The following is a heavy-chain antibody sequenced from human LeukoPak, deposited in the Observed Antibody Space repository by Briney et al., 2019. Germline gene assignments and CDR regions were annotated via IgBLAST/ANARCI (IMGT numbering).Heavy chain of an antibody. CDR2: ISGDAVSS. D-gene: IGHD3-3*01. CDR3: ARFLEWLLYFDY. V-gene: IGHV3-43*02. CDR1: GFMFDDYA. Sequence: PGGSLRLSCAASGFMFDDYAMHWVRQVPGRGLEWVSLISGDAVSSFYADSVRGRFTISRDNAKNSLYLQMNSLRAEDTAVYYCARFLEWLLYFDYWDQGTLVTVSS. J-gene: IGHJ4*02.